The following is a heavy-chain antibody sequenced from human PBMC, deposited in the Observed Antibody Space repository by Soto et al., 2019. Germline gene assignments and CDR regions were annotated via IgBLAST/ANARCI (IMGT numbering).Heavy chain of an antibody. CDR1: GGSVSSDDYY. V-gene: IGHV4-30-4*01. CDR2: SFYSGNT. J-gene: IGHJ5*02. D-gene: IGHD6-25*01. CDR3: VRDVTNIPPPGHFTAAGNLDP. Sequence: QVQLQESGPRLVKPSQTLSLTCTVSGGSVSSDDYYWNWIRQPPGEGLEWIGYSFYSGNTYYNPARRGRVTISVTTPKNHSSLTLPPWTAPNTAVNYCVRDVTNIPPPGHFTAAGNLDPWGQGVRSPSPQ.